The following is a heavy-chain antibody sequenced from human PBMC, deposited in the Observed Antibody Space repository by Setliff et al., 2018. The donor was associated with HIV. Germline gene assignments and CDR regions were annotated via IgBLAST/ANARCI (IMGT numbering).Heavy chain of an antibody. CDR2: IYYSGST. D-gene: IGHD2-21*01. J-gene: IGHJ5*02. CDR1: DASISNYH. Sequence: SETLSLTCTVSDASISNYHWSWIRQPPGKGLEWIGYIYYSGSTNYNPSLKSRVTISIDTSTNQFSLKLSSVTAEDTAVYYCARLFIPNYFDPWGQGTLVTVSS. CDR3: ARLFIPNYFDP. V-gene: IGHV4-59*08.